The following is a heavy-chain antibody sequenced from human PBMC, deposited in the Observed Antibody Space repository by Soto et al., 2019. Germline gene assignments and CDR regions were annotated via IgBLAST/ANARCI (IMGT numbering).Heavy chain of an antibody. Sequence: SVKVSCKASGGTFSSYAISWVRQAPGQGLEWMGGIIPIFGTANYAQKFQGRVTITADKFTSTAYMELSSLRSEDTAVYYCASGDIVVVTATYWGQGTLVTVSS. CDR1: GGTFSSYA. CDR3: ASGDIVVVTATY. V-gene: IGHV1-69*06. J-gene: IGHJ4*02. D-gene: IGHD2-21*02. CDR2: IIPIFGTA.